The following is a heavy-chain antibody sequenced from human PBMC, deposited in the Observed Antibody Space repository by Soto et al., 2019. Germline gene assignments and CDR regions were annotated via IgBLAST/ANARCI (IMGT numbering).Heavy chain of an antibody. CDR1: GYSFTSYW. Sequence: GESLKISCKGSGYSFTSYWISWVRQMPGKGLEWMGRIDPSDSYTNYSPSFQGHVTISADKSISTAYLQLSSLKASDTAMYYCARPYYDFWSGYYTRYYYYGMDVWGQGTTVTVSS. CDR3: ARPYYDFWSGYYTRYYYYGMDV. CDR2: IDPSDSYT. J-gene: IGHJ6*02. V-gene: IGHV5-10-1*01. D-gene: IGHD3-3*01.